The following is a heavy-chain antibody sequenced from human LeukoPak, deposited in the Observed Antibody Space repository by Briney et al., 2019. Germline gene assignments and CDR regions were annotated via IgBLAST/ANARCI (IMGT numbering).Heavy chain of an antibody. CDR2: IYYSGST. CDR1: GGSISSYY. Sequence: SETLSLTCTVSGGSISSYYWSWIRQPPGKGLEWIGYIYYSGSTNYNPSLKSRVAISLDTSKNQFSLKLTSVTAADTAVYYCARQAPFSRAIDYWGQGTLVTVSS. CDR3: ARQAPFSRAIDY. V-gene: IGHV4-59*08. D-gene: IGHD2/OR15-2a*01. J-gene: IGHJ4*02.